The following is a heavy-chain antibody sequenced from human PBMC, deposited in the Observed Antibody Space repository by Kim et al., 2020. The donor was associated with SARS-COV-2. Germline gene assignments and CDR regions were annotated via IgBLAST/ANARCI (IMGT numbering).Heavy chain of an antibody. CDR3: AREALTGGDWFDP. D-gene: IGHD7-27*01. V-gene: IGHV3-30*04. CDR2: ISYDGSNK. CDR1: GFTFSSYA. Sequence: GGSLRLSCAASGFTFSSYAMHWVRQAPGKGLEWVAVISYDGSNKYYADSVKGRFTISRDNSKNTLYLQMNSLRAEDTAVYYCAREALTGGDWFDPWGQGTLVTVSS. J-gene: IGHJ5*02.